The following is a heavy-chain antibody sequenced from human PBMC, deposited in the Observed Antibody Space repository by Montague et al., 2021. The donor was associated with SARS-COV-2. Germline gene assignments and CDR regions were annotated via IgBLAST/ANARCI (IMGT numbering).Heavy chain of an antibody. Sequence: ETLSLTCTVSSASVGSSDWGWIRQSPGKGLEWIGYFYSVGSTDYNPSLKSRATISRDTSKNQFSLKVRSVTAADTAVYYCARETMTADASDIWGQGTMVTVSS. CDR2: FYSVGST. V-gene: IGHV4-59*02. J-gene: IGHJ3*02. CDR1: SASVGSSD. CDR3: ARETMTADASDI. D-gene: IGHD1-14*01.